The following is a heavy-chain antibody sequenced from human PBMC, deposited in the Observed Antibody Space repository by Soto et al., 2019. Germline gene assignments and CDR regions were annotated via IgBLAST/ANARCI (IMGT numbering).Heavy chain of an antibody. V-gene: IGHV3-21*01. CDR3: ARDPREIRFLEWLAQRGNWFDP. CDR2: ISSSSSYI. Sequence: SLRLSCAASGFTFSSYSMNWVRQAPGKGLEWVSSISSSSSYIYYADSVKGRFTISRDNAKNSLYLQMNSLRAEDTAVYYCARDPREIRFLEWLAQRGNWFDPWGQGTLVTVSS. D-gene: IGHD3-3*01. CDR1: GFTFSSYS. J-gene: IGHJ5*02.